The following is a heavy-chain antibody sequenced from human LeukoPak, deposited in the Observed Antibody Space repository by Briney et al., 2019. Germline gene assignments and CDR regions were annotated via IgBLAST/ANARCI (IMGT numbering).Heavy chain of an antibody. V-gene: IGHV7-4-1*02. D-gene: IGHD3/OR15-3a*01. J-gene: IGHJ4*02. CDR1: GYTFTNYA. CDR2: INTNTGNP. CDR3: AGDMRFGYFDY. Sequence: ASVKVSCKASGYTFTNYAINWVRQAPGQGLEWMGWINTNTGNPTYARGFTGRFVFSLDTSVSTAYLQISSLKAEESAVYYCAGDMRFGYFDYWGQGTLVTVSS.